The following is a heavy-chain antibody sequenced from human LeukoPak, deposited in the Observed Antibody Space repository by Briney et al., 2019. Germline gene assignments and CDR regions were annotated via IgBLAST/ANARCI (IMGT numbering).Heavy chain of an antibody. CDR3: AREFSGCDY. Sequence: SGGSLRLSCEASGFSVSSNYMTWVRQAPGKGLEWVSVLYSGGTTYYADSVKGRFTISRDNSKNTLYLQMNSLRAEDTAVYYCAREFSGCDYWGQGTLVTVSS. V-gene: IGHV3-53*01. CDR2: LYSGGTT. D-gene: IGHD6-19*01. CDR1: GFSVSSNY. J-gene: IGHJ4*02.